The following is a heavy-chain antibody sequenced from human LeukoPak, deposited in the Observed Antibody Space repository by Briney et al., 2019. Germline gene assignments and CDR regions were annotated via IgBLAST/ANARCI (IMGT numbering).Heavy chain of an antibody. J-gene: IGHJ4*02. D-gene: IGHD1-26*01. CDR1: GFTLSDHY. V-gene: IGHV3-72*01. Sequence: PGGSLRLSCAASGFTLSDHYVDWVRLAPGKGLEWVGRSKNKAYRYASEYVASVKGRFTFSRDDSHNSLNLQMNSLRTEDTAVYYCARTSGSYYGYVLWGQGTLVTVSS. CDR2: SKNKAYRYAS. CDR3: ARTSGSYYGYVL.